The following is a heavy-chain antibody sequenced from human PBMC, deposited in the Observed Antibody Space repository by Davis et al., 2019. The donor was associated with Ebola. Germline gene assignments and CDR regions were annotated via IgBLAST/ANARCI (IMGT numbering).Heavy chain of an antibody. CDR3: ARWGQAIRNYYYGMDV. D-gene: IGHD3-16*01. Sequence: ASVKVSCKASGYTFSSYGISWVRQAPGQGLEWMGWISAYNGDTNYAQKFQGRVTMTTDTSTSTAYMELRGLRSEDTAVYYCARWGQAIRNYYYGMDVWGQGTTVTVSS. CDR2: ISAYNGDT. CDR1: GYTFSSYG. V-gene: IGHV1-18*04. J-gene: IGHJ6*02.